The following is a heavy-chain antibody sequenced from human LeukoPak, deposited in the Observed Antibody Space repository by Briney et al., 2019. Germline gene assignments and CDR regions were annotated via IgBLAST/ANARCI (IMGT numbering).Heavy chain of an antibody. CDR2: INSDGSEG. CDR3: ARSSYSSASSV. V-gene: IGHV3-7*03. CDR1: GFTFSGFW. D-gene: IGHD6-6*01. J-gene: IGHJ3*01. Sequence: GGSLRLSCAVSGFTFSGFWMSWSRQAPGKGLEWVASINSDGSEGYYADVVKGRFTISRDNAKNSLYLQINSLRAEDTAVYYCARSSYSSASSVWGQGTMVTVSS.